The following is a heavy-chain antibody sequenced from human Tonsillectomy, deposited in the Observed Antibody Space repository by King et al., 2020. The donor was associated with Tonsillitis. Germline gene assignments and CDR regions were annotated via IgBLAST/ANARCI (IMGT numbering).Heavy chain of an antibody. CDR2: IYWNDDK. Sequence: ITLKESGPTLVKPTQTLTLTCTFSGFSLSRSGVGVSWIRQPPGKALEWLAVIYWNDDKRYSPSLKNRLTVTKDTSKNQVVLTMSNMDPVDTATYYCAHLRGLMVRGIINDAFDIWGQGTMVTVSS. D-gene: IGHD3-10*01. CDR1: GFSLSRSGVG. J-gene: IGHJ3*02. CDR3: AHLRGLMVRGIINDAFDI. V-gene: IGHV2-5*01.